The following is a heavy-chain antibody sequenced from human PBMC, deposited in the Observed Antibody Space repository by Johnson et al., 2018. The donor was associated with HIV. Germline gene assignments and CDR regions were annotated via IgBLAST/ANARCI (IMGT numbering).Heavy chain of an antibody. D-gene: IGHD2/OR15-2a*01. Sequence: QVQLVESGGGVVQPGRSLRLSCAASGFTFSDYYIHWIRQAPGKGLEWLAFITGRGTAIYADSVKGRFTISRDNAKNTVYLQMNTLKVEETAVYYCARVPLLEYYYHNTRGAQGTMVTVSS. CDR3: ARVPLLEYYYHNTR. CDR1: GFTFSDYY. V-gene: IGHV3-11*04. J-gene: IGHJ3*01. CDR2: ITGRGTAI.